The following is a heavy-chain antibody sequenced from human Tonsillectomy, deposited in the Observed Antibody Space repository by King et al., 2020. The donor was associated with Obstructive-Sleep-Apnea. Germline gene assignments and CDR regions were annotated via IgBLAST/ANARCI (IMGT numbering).Heavy chain of an antibody. D-gene: IGHD6-19*01. CDR2: IYSGGST. V-gene: IGHV3-66*01. CDR3: ARDVAVAARGY. CDR1: GFTVSSNY. J-gene: IGHJ4*02. Sequence: VQLVKSGGGLVQPGGSLRLSCAVSGFTVSSNYMSWVRQAPGKGLEWVSVIYSGGSTYYADSLTGRFTISRDNSKNTLYLQMNSLRAEDTAVYYCARDVAVAARGYWGQGTLVTVSS.